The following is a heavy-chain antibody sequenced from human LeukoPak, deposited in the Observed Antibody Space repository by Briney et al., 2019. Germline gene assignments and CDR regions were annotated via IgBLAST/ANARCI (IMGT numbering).Heavy chain of an antibody. CDR3: ARTTGSYGTAPGGY. CDR1: GGSISSSNYY. Sequence: SETLSLTCTVSGGSISSSNYYWGWIRQPPGKGLEWIGNIYYSGSTYYNPSLKSRVTISVDTSKNQFSLKLSSVTAADTAVYYCARTTGSYGTAPGGYWGQGTLVSVSS. V-gene: IGHV4-39*01. D-gene: IGHD1-26*01. CDR2: IYYSGST. J-gene: IGHJ4*02.